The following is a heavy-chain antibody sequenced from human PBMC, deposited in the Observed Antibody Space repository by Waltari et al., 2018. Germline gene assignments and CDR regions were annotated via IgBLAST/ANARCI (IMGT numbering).Heavy chain of an antibody. V-gene: IGHV4-38-2*01. Sequence: QVHLQESGPGLVKPSETLSLTCAVSVYYISSGYYWGWIRQPPGKGLEWSGSIYHSGSTYYNPSLKSRVTISVDTSKNQFSLKLSSVTAADTAVYYCARYYYDSSGYYDWGQGTLVTVSS. D-gene: IGHD3-22*01. CDR2: IYHSGST. CDR1: VYYISSGYY. J-gene: IGHJ4*02. CDR3: ARYYYDSSGYYD.